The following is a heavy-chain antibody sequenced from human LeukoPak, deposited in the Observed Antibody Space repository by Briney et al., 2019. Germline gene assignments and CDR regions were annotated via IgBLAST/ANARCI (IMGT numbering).Heavy chain of an antibody. CDR2: IYYTGST. CDR3: ARHEEDTAYY. D-gene: IGHD5-18*01. Sequence: SETLSLTCTVSGGSISSSSYYWGWIRQPPGKGLEWIGSIYYTGSTYYNPSLKSRVTISVDTSKNQFSLKLSSVTAADTAVYYCARHEEDTAYYWGQGTLVTASS. CDR1: GGSISSSSYY. V-gene: IGHV4-39*01. J-gene: IGHJ4*02.